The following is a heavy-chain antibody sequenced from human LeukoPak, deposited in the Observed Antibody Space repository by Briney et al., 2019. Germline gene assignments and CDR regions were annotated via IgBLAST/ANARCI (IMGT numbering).Heavy chain of an antibody. CDR1: GYTFTGYY. CDR2: INPNSGGT. V-gene: IGHV1-2*02. Sequence: ASVKVSCKASGYTFTGYYMHWVRQAPGQGLEWMGWINPNSGGTNYAQKFQGRVTMTRDTSISTAYMELSRLRSDDTAVYYCARGGITMVQGVIIRNWFDPWGQGALVTVSS. CDR3: ARGGITMVQGVIIRNWFDP. J-gene: IGHJ5*02. D-gene: IGHD3-10*01.